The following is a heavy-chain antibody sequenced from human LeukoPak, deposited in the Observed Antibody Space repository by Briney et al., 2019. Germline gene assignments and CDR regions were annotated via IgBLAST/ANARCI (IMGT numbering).Heavy chain of an antibody. CDR3: ASGPDYSNYYFDY. J-gene: IGHJ4*02. CDR2: INPNSGGT. V-gene: IGHV1-2*02. Sequence: GASVKVSCTASGYTFTGYYMHWVRQAPGQGLEWMGWINPNSGGTNYAQKFKGRVTMTRDTSISTAYMELSRLRSDDTAVYYCASGPDYSNYYFDYWGQGTLVTVSS. CDR1: GYTFTGYY. D-gene: IGHD4-4*01.